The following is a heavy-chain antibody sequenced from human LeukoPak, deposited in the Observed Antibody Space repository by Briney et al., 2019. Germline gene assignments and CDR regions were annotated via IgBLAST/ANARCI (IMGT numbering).Heavy chain of an antibody. D-gene: IGHD3-9*01. CDR3: AKISDYDILTGHYPQDANAGYFDL. CDR2: ISGSGGST. Sequence: GGSLRLSCAASGFTVSSNYMSWVRQAPGKGLEWVSAISGSGGSTYYADSVKGRFTISRDNSKNTLYLQMNSLRAEDTAVYYCAKISDYDILTGHYPQDANAGYFDLWGRGTLVTVSS. CDR1: GFTVSSNY. J-gene: IGHJ2*01. V-gene: IGHV3-23*01.